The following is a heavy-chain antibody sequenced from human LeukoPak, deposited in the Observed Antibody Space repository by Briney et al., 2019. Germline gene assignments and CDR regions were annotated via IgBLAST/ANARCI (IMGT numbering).Heavy chain of an antibody. J-gene: IGHJ4*02. D-gene: IGHD3-10*01. CDR2: INHSGST. CDR3: ARGGSGSYYNPHFDY. V-gene: IGHV4-34*01. Sequence: PSETLSLTCAVYGGSFSGYYWSWIRQPPGKGLEWIGEINHSGSTNYNPSLKSRVTILVDTSKNQFSLKLSSVTAADTAVYYCARGGSGSYYNPHFDYWGQGTLVTVSS. CDR1: GGSFSGYY.